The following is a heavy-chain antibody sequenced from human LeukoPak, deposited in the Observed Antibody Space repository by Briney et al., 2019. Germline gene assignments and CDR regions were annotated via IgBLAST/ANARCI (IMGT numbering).Heavy chain of an antibody. V-gene: IGHV3-49*03. CDR3: SRVSPYSCSPITTDY. J-gene: IGHJ4*02. CDR1: GFTFGDYA. Sequence: PGRSLRLSCTASGFTFGDYAMSWFRQAPGKGLEWVGFIRIKAYGETTEHAASVKGRFTISRDDSKSIAYLQMNSLKTEDTAVYYCSRVSPYSCSPITTDYWGQGTQVTVSS. CDR2: IRIKAYGETT. D-gene: IGHD6-13*01.